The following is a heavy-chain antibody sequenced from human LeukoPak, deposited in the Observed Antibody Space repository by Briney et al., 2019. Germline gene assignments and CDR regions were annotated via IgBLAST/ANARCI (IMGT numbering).Heavy chain of an antibody. CDR2: ISSSSSYI. CDR1: GFTFSSYS. J-gene: IGHJ4*02. V-gene: IGHV3-21*01. Sequence: GGSLRLSCAASGFTFSSYSMNWVRQAPGKGLEWVSSISSSSSYIYYADSVKGRFTISRGNAKNSLYLQMNSLRAEDTAVYYCARGSGSSSPYDYWGQGTLVTVSS. CDR3: ARGSGSSSPYDY. D-gene: IGHD6-6*01.